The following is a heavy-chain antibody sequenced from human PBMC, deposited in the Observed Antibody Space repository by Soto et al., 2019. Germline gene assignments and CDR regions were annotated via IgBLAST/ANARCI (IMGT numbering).Heavy chain of an antibody. V-gene: IGHV6-1*01. CDR1: GDSVSSNSAA. CDR2: TYYRSKWYN. CDR3: ARDHCSGGSCHYYYYGMDV. J-gene: IGHJ6*02. Sequence: SQTLSLTCAISGDSVSSNSAAWNWIRQSPSRGLEWLGRTYYRSKWYNDYAVSVKSRITINPDTSKNQFSLQLNSVTPEDTAVYYCARDHCSGGSCHYYYYGMDVWGQGTTVTVSS. D-gene: IGHD2-15*01.